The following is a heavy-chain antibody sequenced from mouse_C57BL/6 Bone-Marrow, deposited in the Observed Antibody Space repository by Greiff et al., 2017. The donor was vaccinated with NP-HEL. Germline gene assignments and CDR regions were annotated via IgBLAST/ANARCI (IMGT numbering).Heavy chain of an antibody. J-gene: IGHJ2*01. CDR1: GYTFTDYY. V-gene: IGHV1-19*01. D-gene: IGHD1-1*01. CDR2: INPYNGGT. Sequence: VQLQQSGAVLVKPGASVKMSCKASGYTFTDYYMNWVKQSHGKSLEWIGVINPYNGGTSYNQKFKGKATLTVDKSSSTAYMELNSLTSEDSAVYYCALITTVASFDYWGQGTTLTVSS. CDR3: ALITTVASFDY.